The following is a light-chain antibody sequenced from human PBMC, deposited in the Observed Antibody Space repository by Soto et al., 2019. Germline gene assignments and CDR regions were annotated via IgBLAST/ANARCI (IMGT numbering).Light chain of an antibody. CDR2: YAS. J-gene: IGKJ3*01. Sequence: EIVMTQSPATLSVSPGGSVTLSCRASQGVNNNLAWYQQKPGQDPRLPIYYASTRATGIPPRFSGSRSATELTLTISRWQSEDSAVYYCHQYNYWPTFTFGPGTKVEIK. CDR1: QGVNNN. V-gene: IGKV3-15*01. CDR3: HQYNYWPTFT.